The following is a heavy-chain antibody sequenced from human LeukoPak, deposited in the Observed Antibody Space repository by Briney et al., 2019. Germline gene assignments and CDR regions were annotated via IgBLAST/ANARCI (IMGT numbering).Heavy chain of an antibody. CDR1: GFSFSSYA. Sequence: PGGSLRLSCAASGFSFSSYAMSWVRQAPGKGLEWVSVIGGGPGNTYYTDSVKGRFTISRDNSKNTLYLHLNSLRAEDTAVYYCAKGKGPTANWYFDVWGRGTLVTVSX. CDR2: IGGGPGNT. CDR3: AKGKGPTANWYFDV. D-gene: IGHD2-21*02. J-gene: IGHJ2*01. V-gene: IGHV3-23*01.